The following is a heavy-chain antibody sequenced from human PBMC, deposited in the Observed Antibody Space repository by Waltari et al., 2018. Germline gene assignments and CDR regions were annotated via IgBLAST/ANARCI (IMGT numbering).Heavy chain of an antibody. J-gene: IGHJ5*02. V-gene: IGHV4-34*01. Sequence: QVQLQQWGAGLLKPSETLSLTCAVYGGSFSGYYWSWIRQPPGKGLEWIGEINHSGSTNYNPSLKSRVTISVDTSKNQFSLKLSSGTAADTAVYYCAKRLEYSSPRTGWFDPWGQGTLVTVSS. CDR3: AKRLEYSSPRTGWFDP. CDR2: INHSGST. D-gene: IGHD6-6*01. CDR1: GGSFSGYY.